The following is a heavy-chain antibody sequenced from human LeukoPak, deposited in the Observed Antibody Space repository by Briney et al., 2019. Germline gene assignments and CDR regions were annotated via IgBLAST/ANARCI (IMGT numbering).Heavy chain of an antibody. D-gene: IGHD3-10*01. CDR2: ISYDGSNK. CDR1: GFTFSSYG. J-gene: IGHJ4*02. Sequence: GRSLRLPCAASGFTFSSYGMHWVRQAPGKGLEWVAVISYDGSNKYYADSVKGRFTISRDNSKNTLYLQMNSLRAEDTAVYYCAKDHYYGSGSFQNGFDYWGQGTLVTVSS. CDR3: AKDHYYGSGSFQNGFDY. V-gene: IGHV3-30*18.